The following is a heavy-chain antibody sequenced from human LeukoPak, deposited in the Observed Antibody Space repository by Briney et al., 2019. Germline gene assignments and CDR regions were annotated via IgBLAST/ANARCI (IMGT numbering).Heavy chain of an antibody. CDR3: ARVIAAAGTGYFFDY. Sequence: SVQVSCKASGGTFSSYAISWVRQAPAHGLEWMGGIIPIFGTANYAQKVQGRVTITTDESTSTGYMERSSLRSEDTAVYYCARVIAAAGTGYFFDYWGQGTLVTASA. J-gene: IGHJ4*02. V-gene: IGHV1-69*05. CDR2: IIPIFGTA. D-gene: IGHD6-13*01. CDR1: GGTFSSYA.